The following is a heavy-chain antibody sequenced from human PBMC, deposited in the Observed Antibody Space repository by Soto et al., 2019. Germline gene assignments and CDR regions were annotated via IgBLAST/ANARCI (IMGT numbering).Heavy chain of an antibody. V-gene: IGHV1-69*06. D-gene: IGHD3-3*01. J-gene: IGHJ4*02. CDR3: NRGSEYDFWSGYL. CDR1: GGTSTRYA. CDR2: IVPMFGTS. Sequence: QERLVQSGAEVRKPGSSVKVSCKVTGGTSTRYAINWVRQAPGQGLEWMGGIVPMFGTSKYAQKFQGRVTITADTSTNITYMELRSLRAEDTAVYYCNRGSEYDFWSGYLWGQGTLVYVSS.